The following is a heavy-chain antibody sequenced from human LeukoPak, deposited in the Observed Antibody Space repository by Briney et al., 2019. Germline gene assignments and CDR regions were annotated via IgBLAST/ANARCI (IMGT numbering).Heavy chain of an antibody. V-gene: IGHV3-21*01. CDR3: ARDLSITGTYPFDY. CDR2: VTSSTSYI. D-gene: IGHD1-7*01. Sequence: GGSLRLSCAASGFTVSSNYMSWVRQAPGKGLEWVSSVTSSTSYIYYADSVKGRFTISRDNAKNSLYLQMNSLRAEDTAVYYCARDLSITGTYPFDYWGQGTLVTVSS. J-gene: IGHJ4*02. CDR1: GFTVSSNY.